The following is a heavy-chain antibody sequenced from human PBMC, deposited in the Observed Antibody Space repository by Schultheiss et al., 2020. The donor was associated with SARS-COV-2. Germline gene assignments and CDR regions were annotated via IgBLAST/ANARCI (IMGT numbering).Heavy chain of an antibody. V-gene: IGHV3-21*01. J-gene: IGHJ4*02. D-gene: IGHD5-18*01. CDR3: ARVWRDTANGYFDY. Sequence: GGSLRLSCAASGFTFDDYAMHWVRQAPGKGLEWVSSISSSSSYIYYADSVKGRFTISRDNSKNTLYLQMGSLRAEDTAVYYCARVWRDTANGYFDYWGQGTLVTVSS. CDR2: ISSSSSYI. CDR1: GFTFDDYA.